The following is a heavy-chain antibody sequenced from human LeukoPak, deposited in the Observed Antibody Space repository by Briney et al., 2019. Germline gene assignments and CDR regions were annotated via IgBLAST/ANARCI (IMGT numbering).Heavy chain of an antibody. V-gene: IGHV3-30*18. CDR1: GFTFSSYA. Sequence: GGSLRLSCAASGFTFSSYAMSWVRQAPGKGLEWVAVISYDGSNKYYADSVKGRFTISRDNSKNTLYLQMNSLRAEDTAVYYCAKDPTRNFWSPGGPFDYWGQGTLVTVSS. CDR2: ISYDGSNK. CDR3: AKDPTRNFWSPGGPFDY. J-gene: IGHJ4*02. D-gene: IGHD3-3*01.